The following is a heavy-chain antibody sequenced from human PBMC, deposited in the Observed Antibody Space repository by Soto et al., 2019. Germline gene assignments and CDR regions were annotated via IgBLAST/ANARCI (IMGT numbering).Heavy chain of an antibody. D-gene: IGHD6-6*01. CDR3: ARSSIAARPANNHFDY. V-gene: IGHV1-2*02. CDR2: INPNSGGT. CDR1: GYTFTGYY. J-gene: IGHJ4*02. Sequence: ASVKVSCKASGYTFTGYYMHWVRQAPGQGLEWMGWINPNSGGTNYAQKFQGRVTMTRDTSISTAYMELSRLRSDDTAVYSCARSSIAARPANNHFDYWGQGTLVTVSS.